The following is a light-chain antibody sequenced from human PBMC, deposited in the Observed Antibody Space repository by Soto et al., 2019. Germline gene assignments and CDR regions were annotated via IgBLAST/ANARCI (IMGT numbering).Light chain of an antibody. V-gene: IGKV4-1*01. CDR3: QQYYNTPLA. J-gene: IGKJ2*01. CDR1: QSVLYRLNNKTY. CDR2: WAS. Sequence: DIVMTQSPDSLAVSLGERATINCKSSQSVLYRLNNKTYLGWYQQKPVQPPKLIIYWASTRESGVPDRFSGSGSGTDYTLTFSGLQAADVAVYYWQQYYNTPLAFGQGTKLEIK.